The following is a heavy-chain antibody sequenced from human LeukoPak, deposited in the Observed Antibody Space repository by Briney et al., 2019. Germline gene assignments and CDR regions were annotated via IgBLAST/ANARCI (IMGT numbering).Heavy chain of an antibody. Sequence: PSETLSLTCTVSGASLTTYFWSWIRQAPGKGLEWIGYIYYTGNTDSNPSLNSRVTVSLDTSRNQFSLKLTSVTVADTAIYYCARHEPLGRGAWDYWGQGILVTVSS. V-gene: IGHV4-59*08. CDR3: ARHEPLGRGAWDY. D-gene: IGHD1-14*01. CDR1: GASLTTYF. J-gene: IGHJ4*02. CDR2: IYYTGNT.